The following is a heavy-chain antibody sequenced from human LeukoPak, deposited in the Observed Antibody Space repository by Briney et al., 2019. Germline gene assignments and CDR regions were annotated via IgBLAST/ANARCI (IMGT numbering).Heavy chain of an antibody. D-gene: IGHD2-8*01. CDR1: GYTFSNYD. V-gene: IGHV1-8*03. CDR3: ASGDAIRYFDY. Sequence: ASVKVSCKASGYTFSNYDINWVRQATGQGLEWMGWINPNSGNTGYAQKFQGRVTITRNTSISTFYMELSSLRSEDTAVYYCASGDAIRYFDYWGQGTLVTVSS. CDR2: INPNSGNT. J-gene: IGHJ4*02.